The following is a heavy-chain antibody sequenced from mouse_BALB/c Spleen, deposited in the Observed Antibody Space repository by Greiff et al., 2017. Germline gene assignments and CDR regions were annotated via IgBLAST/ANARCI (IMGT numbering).Heavy chain of an antibody. D-gene: IGHD6-1*01. CDR1: GYTFTSYW. J-gene: IGHJ3*01. Sequence: QVQLQQPGAELVRPGASVKLSCKASGYTFTSYWINWVKQRPGQGLEWIGNIYPSDSYTNYNQKFKDKATLTVDKSSSTAYMQLSSPTSEDSAVYYCTTSSRGSWFAYWGQGTLVTVSA. V-gene: IGHV1-69*02. CDR2: IYPSDSYT. CDR3: TTSSRGSWFAY.